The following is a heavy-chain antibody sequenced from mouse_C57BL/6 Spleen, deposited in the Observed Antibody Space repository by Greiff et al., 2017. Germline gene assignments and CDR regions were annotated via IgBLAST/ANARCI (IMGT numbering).Heavy chain of an antibody. V-gene: IGHV5-6*01. J-gene: IGHJ4*01. Sequence: EVQVVESGGDLVKPGGSLKLSCAASGFTFSSYGMSWVRQTPDKRLEWVATISSGGSYTYYPDSVKGRFTISRDNAKNTLYLQMSSLKSEDTAMYYCARPSYGGAMDYWGQGTSVTVSS. CDR3: ARPSYGGAMDY. D-gene: IGHD1-1*01. CDR1: GFTFSSYG. CDR2: ISSGGSYT.